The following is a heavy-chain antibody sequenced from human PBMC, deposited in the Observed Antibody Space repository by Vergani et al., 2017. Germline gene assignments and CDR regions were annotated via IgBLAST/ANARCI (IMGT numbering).Heavy chain of an antibody. CDR2: IYHSGST. CDR3: ARDSGGVWPEVGYFDY. V-gene: IGHV4-30-2*01. CDR1: GGSISSGGYS. J-gene: IGHJ4*02. Sequence: QLQLQESGSGLVKPSQTLSLTCAVSGGSISSGGYSWSWIRQPPGKGLEWIGYIYHSGSTYYNPSLKSRVTILVDRSKNQFSLKLSSVTAADTAVYYCARDSGGVWPEVGYFDYWGQGTLVTVSS. D-gene: IGHD2-21*02.